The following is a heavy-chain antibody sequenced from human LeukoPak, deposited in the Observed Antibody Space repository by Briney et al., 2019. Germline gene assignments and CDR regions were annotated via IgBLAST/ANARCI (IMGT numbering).Heavy chain of an antibody. CDR2: ISSSSSYI. Sequence: GGSLRLSCAASGFTFSSYSMNWVRQAPGKGLEWVSSISSSSSYIYYADSVKGRFTISRDNAKNSLYLQMNSLRAEDTAVYYCARAYSGSYDTYAYYYFDYWGQGTLVTVSS. J-gene: IGHJ4*02. D-gene: IGHD1-26*01. V-gene: IGHV3-21*01. CDR3: ARAYSGSYDTYAYYYFDY. CDR1: GFTFSSYS.